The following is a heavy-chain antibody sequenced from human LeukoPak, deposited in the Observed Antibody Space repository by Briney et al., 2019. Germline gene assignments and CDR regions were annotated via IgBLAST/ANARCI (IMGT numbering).Heavy chain of an antibody. J-gene: IGHJ5*02. CDR1: GGSFSGYY. CDR3: ARGYCTNGVCLGWFDP. CDR2: INHSGST. V-gene: IGHV4-34*01. D-gene: IGHD2-8*01. Sequence: SETLSLTCAVYGGSFSGYYWSWIRQPPGKGLEWIGEINHSGSTNYNPSLKSRVTISVDTSKNRFSLKLSSVTAADTAVYYCARGYCTNGVCLGWFDPWGQGTLVTVSS.